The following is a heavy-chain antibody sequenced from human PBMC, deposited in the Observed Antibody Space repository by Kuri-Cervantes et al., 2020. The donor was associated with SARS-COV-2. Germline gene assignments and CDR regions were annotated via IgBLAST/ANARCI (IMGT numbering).Heavy chain of an antibody. D-gene: IGHD3-10*01. CDR2: IGTAADP. CDR3: ARDPPLYGSGSHNWFDP. J-gene: IGHJ5*02. CDR1: GFTFSSYD. Sequence: GGSLRLSCAASGFTFSSYDIHWVRQATGKGLEWVLAIGTAADPYYPGSVRGRFTISRENAKNSLYLQMNSLRVGDTAVYYCARDPPLYGSGSHNWFDPWGQGTLVTVSS. V-gene: IGHV3-13*05.